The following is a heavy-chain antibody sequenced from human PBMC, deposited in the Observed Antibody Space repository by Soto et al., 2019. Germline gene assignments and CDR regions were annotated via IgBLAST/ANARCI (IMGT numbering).Heavy chain of an antibody. V-gene: IGHV3-64*04. Sequence: PVGSLRLSCSASGFTFSMHSMHWVRQTPGKALEYVSAISRDGRSTFYADSVEGRFTISRDNSKSTVYLQMNSLRAEDTAIYYCAKDTYYYDSSGYYVFDYWGQGALVNVSS. D-gene: IGHD3-22*01. CDR3: AKDTYYYDSSGYYVFDY. CDR2: ISRDGRST. CDR1: GFTFSMHS. J-gene: IGHJ4*02.